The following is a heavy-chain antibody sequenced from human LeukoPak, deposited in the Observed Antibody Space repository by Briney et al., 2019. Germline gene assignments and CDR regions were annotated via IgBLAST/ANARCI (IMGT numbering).Heavy chain of an antibody. V-gene: IGHV3-48*03. CDR1: GFTFSSYE. D-gene: IGHD1-26*01. Sequence: GGSLRLSCAASGFTFSSYEMNWIRQAPGKGLDWVSYISGSGTTIYYADSVKGRFTISRDNAKNSLYLQMNSLRAEDTAVYYCARDWSGSSVFDYWGQGTLVTVSS. CDR3: ARDWSGSSVFDY. CDR2: ISGSGTTI. J-gene: IGHJ4*02.